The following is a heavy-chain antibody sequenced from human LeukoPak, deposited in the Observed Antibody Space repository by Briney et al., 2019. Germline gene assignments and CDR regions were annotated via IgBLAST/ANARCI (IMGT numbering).Heavy chain of an antibody. J-gene: IGHJ3*02. D-gene: IGHD3-16*01. CDR2: IFYSGST. CDR3: ARLGQPNAFDI. Sequence: PSETLSLTCTVSGGSISSSSYFWGWIRQPPGKGLEWIGSIFYSGSTYYNPSLNSRVTISIDTSKNQFSLRLSSVTAADTAVYYCARLGQPNAFDIWGQGTMVTVSP. V-gene: IGHV4-39*01. CDR1: GGSISSSSYF.